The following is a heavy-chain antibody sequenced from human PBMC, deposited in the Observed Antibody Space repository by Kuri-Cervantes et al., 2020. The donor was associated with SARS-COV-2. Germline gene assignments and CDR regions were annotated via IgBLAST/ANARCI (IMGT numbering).Heavy chain of an antibody. D-gene: IGHD2-2*02. CDR1: EFTLSSSA. CDR2: SRGSGGST. Sequence: GGSRRLSRSPSEFTLSSSAMSWVRQAQGKGLEWVSASRGSGGSTYYADFVKGRFTISRDNSKNTLYRQMNSLRAEETAVYYCAKDLTFVFGATAVIRATKAVPITWGQGTLVTVSS. V-gene: IGHV3-23*01. CDR3: AKDLTFVFGATAVIRATKAVPIT. J-gene: IGHJ5*02.